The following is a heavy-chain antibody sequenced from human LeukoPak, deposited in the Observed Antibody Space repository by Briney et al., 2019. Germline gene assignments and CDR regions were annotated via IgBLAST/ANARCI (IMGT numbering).Heavy chain of an antibody. CDR2: INHSGST. CDR1: GESFSGHY. V-gene: IGHV4-34*01. D-gene: IGHD3-10*01. CDR3: ARPRYGSGSPDS. Sequence: SETLSLTCAVYGESFSGHYWTWIRQPPGKGVEWIGEINHSGSTTSNPSLNNRVTISVDTSKNQFSLKLTSVTAADTAVYYCARPRYGSGSPDSWGQGTLVTVSS. J-gene: IGHJ4*02.